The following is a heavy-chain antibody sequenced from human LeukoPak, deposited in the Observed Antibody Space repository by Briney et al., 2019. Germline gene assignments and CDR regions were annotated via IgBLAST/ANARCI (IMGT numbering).Heavy chain of an antibody. D-gene: IGHD4-11*01. CDR2: ISSGST. CDR3: PKHQYDYGNYDYFDY. Sequence: VRSLRLSCAASGFTFSSYNMNWVRQAPGKGLPWVSSISSGSTYADSVKGRFTISRHNAKNSLYLQMNSLRAGASAVYYCPKHQYDYGNYDYFDYWGQGTLVTVSS. J-gene: IGHJ4*02. CDR1: GFTFSSYN. V-gene: IGHV3-21*04.